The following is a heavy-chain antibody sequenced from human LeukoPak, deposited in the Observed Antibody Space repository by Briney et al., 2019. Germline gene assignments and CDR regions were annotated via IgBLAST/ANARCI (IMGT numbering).Heavy chain of an antibody. CDR3: ARVNFGKDGYNLFDY. J-gene: IGHJ4*02. CDR2: ISGYNDNT. CDR1: GYTFTNYA. D-gene: IGHD5-24*01. V-gene: IGHV1-18*01. Sequence: ASVKVSCKASGYTFTNYAISWVRQAPGQGLEWMGWISGYNDNTNYAQKVQGRVTMTTDTSTSTAYMELRSLRSDDTAVYYCARVNFGKDGYNLFDYWGQGTLVTVSS.